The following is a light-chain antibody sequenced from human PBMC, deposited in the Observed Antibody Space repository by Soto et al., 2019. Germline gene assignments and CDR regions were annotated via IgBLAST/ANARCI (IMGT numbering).Light chain of an antibody. CDR1: SSDVGGYDY. CDR3: NSYTSSTAYV. Sequence: QSALTQPASVSGSPGQSITISCTGTSSDVGGYDYVSWYQQHPGKAPKVMIYEVSNRPSGVSNRFSGSKSGNTASLTISGLRAEDEADYYCNSYTSSTAYVFGTGTKVTVL. V-gene: IGLV2-14*01. CDR2: EVS. J-gene: IGLJ1*01.